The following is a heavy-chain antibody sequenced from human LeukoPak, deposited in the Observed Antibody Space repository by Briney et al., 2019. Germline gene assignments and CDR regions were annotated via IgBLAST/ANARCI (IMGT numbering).Heavy chain of an antibody. CDR1: GYTFTSYY. CDR3: ARDTYGPDY. J-gene: IGHJ4*02. CDR2: INPSGGST. V-gene: IGHV1-46*01. Sequence: ASVKVSCKASGYTFTSYYMHWVRQAPGQGLEWMGIINPSGGSTSYAQKFQGRVTMTTDTSTSTAYMELRSLRSDDTAVYYCARDTYGPDYWGQGTLVTVSS. D-gene: IGHD4-17*01.